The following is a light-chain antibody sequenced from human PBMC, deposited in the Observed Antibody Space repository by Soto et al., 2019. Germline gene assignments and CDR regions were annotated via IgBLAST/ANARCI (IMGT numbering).Light chain of an antibody. CDR2: DAS. J-gene: IGKJ2*01. CDR3: QQRSNWPPYT. Sequence: EIVLTQSPATLSLSPGERATLSCRASQSVSSYLAWYQQKPGQAPRLLIYDASNRATGIPARCSGSGSGTVFTLTIISLEPEDFAVYYCQQRSNWPPYTFGQGTKLDIK. CDR1: QSVSSY. V-gene: IGKV3-11*01.